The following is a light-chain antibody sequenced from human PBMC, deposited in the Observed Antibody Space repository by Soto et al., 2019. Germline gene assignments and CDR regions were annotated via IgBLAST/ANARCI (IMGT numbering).Light chain of an antibody. J-gene: IGKJ4*01. Sequence: DIQMTQSPSSLSASVGDRVTITCRASQGISNYLAWYQQKPGKVPKLLIYAASTLQSGVPSRFSGSGSGTDFTLTISSLQPEDVATYYCQKYNSAPPLTFGGGTKVENK. CDR1: QGISNY. CDR3: QKYNSAPPLT. CDR2: AAS. V-gene: IGKV1-27*01.